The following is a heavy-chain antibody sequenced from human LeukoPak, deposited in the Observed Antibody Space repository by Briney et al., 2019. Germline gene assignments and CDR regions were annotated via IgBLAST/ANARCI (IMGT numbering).Heavy chain of an antibody. CDR2: ISPSGDIK. D-gene: IGHD1-26*01. CDR1: GFTFSRHG. CDR3: ASGLGSPPTYFDY. Sequence: QPGGSLGLSCVASGFTFSRHGMNWVRQAPGKGLEWVSGISPSGDIKYYVDSVKGRFTVSRDNSKNTLYLQINSLRDEDTAVYYCASGLGSPPTYFDYWGQGTLVTVSS. V-gene: IGHV3-23*01. J-gene: IGHJ4*02.